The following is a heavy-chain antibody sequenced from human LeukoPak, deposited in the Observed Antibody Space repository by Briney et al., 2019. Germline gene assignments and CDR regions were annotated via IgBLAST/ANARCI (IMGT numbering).Heavy chain of an antibody. D-gene: IGHD5-24*01. CDR2: INPNSGDT. CDR3: ARRIRRDGYKNDAFDI. CDR1: GYTFTGYY. Sequence: VASVKVSCKASGYTFTGYYMHWVRQAPGQGLEWMGWINPNSGDTNYSQKFQGRVSMTRDTSINTAYMELSRLTSDDTAVYYCARRIRRDGYKNDAFDIWGQGTMVTVSS. V-gene: IGHV1-2*02. J-gene: IGHJ3*02.